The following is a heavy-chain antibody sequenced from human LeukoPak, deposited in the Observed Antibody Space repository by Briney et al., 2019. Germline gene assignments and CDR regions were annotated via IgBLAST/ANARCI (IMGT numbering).Heavy chain of an antibody. CDR2: ISWDGGST. CDR3: AKDSGAAGGVGTITGHDAFDI. V-gene: IGHV3-43D*03. D-gene: IGHD5-12*01. J-gene: IGHJ3*02. Sequence: GGSLRLSCAASGFTFDDYAMHWVRQAPGKGLKGVSLISWDGGSTYYADSVKGRFTISRDNSKNSLYLQMNSLRAEDTALYYCAKDSGAAGGVGTITGHDAFDIWGQGTMVTVSS. CDR1: GFTFDDYA.